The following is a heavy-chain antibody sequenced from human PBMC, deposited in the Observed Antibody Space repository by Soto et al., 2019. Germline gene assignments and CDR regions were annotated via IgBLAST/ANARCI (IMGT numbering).Heavy chain of an antibody. CDR1: GGTFSSYA. CDR3: AIRYFDWLSPGGGMDV. J-gene: IGHJ6*02. Sequence: QVQLVQSGAEVKKPGSSVKVSCKASGGTFSSYAISWVRQAPGQGLEWMGGIIPIFGTANYAQKFQGRVTNTADESTSTADMGLSSLRSEDTAVYYCAIRYFDWLSPGGGMDVWGQGTTVTVSS. CDR2: IIPIFGTA. V-gene: IGHV1-69*12. D-gene: IGHD3-9*01.